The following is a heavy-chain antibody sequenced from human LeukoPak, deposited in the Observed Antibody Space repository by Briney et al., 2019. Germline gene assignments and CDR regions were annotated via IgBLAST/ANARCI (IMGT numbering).Heavy chain of an antibody. Sequence: SETLSLTCTVSGGSISSYCWSWIRQPAGKGLEWIGRIYTSGSTNYNPSLKSRVTMSGDTSKNQFSLKLSCVTAADTAVYYCAGDSYYYDSSGYYSVGTPDYWGQGTLVTVSS. CDR1: GGSISSYC. CDR3: AGDSYYYDSSGYYSVGTPDY. D-gene: IGHD3-22*01. J-gene: IGHJ4*02. V-gene: IGHV4-4*07. CDR2: IYTSGST.